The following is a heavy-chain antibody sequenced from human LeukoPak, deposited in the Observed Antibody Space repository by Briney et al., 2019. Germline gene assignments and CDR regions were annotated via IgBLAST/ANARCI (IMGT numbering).Heavy chain of an antibody. J-gene: IGHJ3*02. Sequence: GGSLRLSCAASGFIFSSYNIDWVRQAPGKGLEWVSSISSSGSYIYYADSVKGRFTISRDNAKNSLYLQMNSLRAEDTAVYYCARGITLDAFDIWGQGTMVTVSS. CDR2: ISSSGSYI. CDR1: GFIFSSYN. V-gene: IGHV3-21*01. D-gene: IGHD3-10*01. CDR3: ARGITLDAFDI.